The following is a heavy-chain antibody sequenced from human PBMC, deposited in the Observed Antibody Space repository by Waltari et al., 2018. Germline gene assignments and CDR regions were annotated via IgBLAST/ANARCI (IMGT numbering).Heavy chain of an antibody. CDR1: EYTFASSY. Sequence: QVQLVQSGAEVKKTGASVKISCKTSEYTFASSYVHWVRQAPGQGLEWMGIINPSGGSTIYAQRFQGRVTMTRDTSTSTVYMELGSLKSEDTAVYYCATDTGALWMDVWGQGTTVTVSS. CDR2: INPSGGST. V-gene: IGHV1-46*01. J-gene: IGHJ6*02. D-gene: IGHD2-21*01. CDR3: ATDTGALWMDV.